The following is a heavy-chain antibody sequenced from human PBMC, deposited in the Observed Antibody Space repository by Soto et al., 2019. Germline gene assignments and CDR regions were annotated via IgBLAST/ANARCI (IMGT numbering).Heavy chain of an antibody. CDR2: IYYSGST. Sequence: QLQLQESGPGLVKPSETLSLTCTVSGGSISSSSYYWGWIRQPPGKGLEWIGSIYYSGSTYYNPSLKSRVTISVDTSKTQFSLKLSSVTAADTAVYYCARLALDCSGGSCRQFDYWGQGTLVTVSS. D-gene: IGHD2-15*01. CDR1: GGSISSSSYY. CDR3: ARLALDCSGGSCRQFDY. V-gene: IGHV4-39*01. J-gene: IGHJ4*02.